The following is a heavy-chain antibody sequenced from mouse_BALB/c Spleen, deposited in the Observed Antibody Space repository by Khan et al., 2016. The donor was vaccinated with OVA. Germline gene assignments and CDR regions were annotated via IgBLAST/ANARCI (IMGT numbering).Heavy chain of an antibody. D-gene: IGHD1-1*01. CDR3: ARVYEGDFDY. V-gene: IGHV3-2*02. CDR2: ISYSGNT. Sequence: EVQLVESGPGLVKPSQSLSLTCTVTGYSITTDYAWNWIRQFPGNKLEWMGYISYSGNTKYNPSLKSRISITRDTSKNQFFLQLKSVTTEDTARYYRARVYEGDFDYWGQGTTLTVSS. CDR1: GYSITTDYA. J-gene: IGHJ2*01.